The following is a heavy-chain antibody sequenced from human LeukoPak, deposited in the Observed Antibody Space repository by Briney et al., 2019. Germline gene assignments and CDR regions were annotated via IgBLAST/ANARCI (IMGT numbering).Heavy chain of an antibody. J-gene: IGHJ6*03. D-gene: IGHD3-22*01. CDR2: INHSGST. CDR1: GGSFSGYY. CDR3: ARDGYYYDSSGYYTDYYYYYVDV. Sequence: SETLSLTCAVYGGSFSGYYWSWIRQPPGKGLEWIGEINHSGSTNYNPSLKSRVTISVDTSKNQFSLKLSSVTAADTAVYYCARDGYYYDSSGYYTDYYYYYVDVWGKGTTVTISS. V-gene: IGHV4-34*01.